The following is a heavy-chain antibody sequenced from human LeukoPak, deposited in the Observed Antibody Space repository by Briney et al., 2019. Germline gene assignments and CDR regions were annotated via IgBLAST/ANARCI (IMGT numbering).Heavy chain of an antibody. CDR1: GFTFSSYG. D-gene: IGHD1-1*01. CDR3: AKGSNRNWNDDYFDY. CDR2: ISYDGSNK. V-gene: IGHV3-30*18. J-gene: IGHJ4*02. Sequence: GGSLGLSCAASGFTFSSYGMHWVRQAPGKGLEWAAVISYDGSNKYYADSVKGRFTISRDNSKNTLYLQMNSLRAEDTAVYYCAKGSNRNWNDDYFDYWGQGTLVTVSS.